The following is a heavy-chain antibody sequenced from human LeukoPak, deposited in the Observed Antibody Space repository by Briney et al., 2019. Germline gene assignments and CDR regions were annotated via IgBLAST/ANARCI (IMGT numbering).Heavy chain of an antibody. CDR2: INSDGSRT. CDR3: ARDRGSLEYDY. J-gene: IGHJ4*02. D-gene: IGHD1-26*01. Sequence: GGSLRLSCAASGFTFSSHWMHWVRQAPGKGLVWVSRINSDGSRTSYADSVKGRFTISRDNAKNTLYLQMNSLRAEDTAVYYCARDRGSLEYDYWGQGTLVTVSS. V-gene: IGHV3-74*01. CDR1: GFTFSSHW.